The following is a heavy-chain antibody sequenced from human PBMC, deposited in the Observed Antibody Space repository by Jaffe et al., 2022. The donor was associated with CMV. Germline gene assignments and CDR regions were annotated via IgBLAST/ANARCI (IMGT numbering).Heavy chain of an antibody. CDR3: AKMGSIVVVVAATGDAFDI. D-gene: IGHD2-15*01. CDR1: GFTFSSYG. CDR2: ISYDGSNK. V-gene: IGHV3-30*18. Sequence: QVQLVESGGGVVQPGRSLRLSCAASGFTFSSYGMHWVRQAPGKGLEWVAVISYDGSNKYYADSVKGRFTISRDNSKNTLYLQMNSLRAEDTAVYYCAKMGSIVVVVAATGDAFDIWGQGTMVTVSS. J-gene: IGHJ3*02.